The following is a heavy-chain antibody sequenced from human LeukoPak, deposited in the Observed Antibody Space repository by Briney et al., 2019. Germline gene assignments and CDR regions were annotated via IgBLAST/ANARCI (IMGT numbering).Heavy chain of an antibody. D-gene: IGHD2-2*01. V-gene: IGHV4-4*07. CDR3: ARDGGYCSSTSCYAFDI. Sequence: SETLSLTCTVSGGSISSYYWSWIRQPAGKGLEWIGRIYTSGSTNYNPSLKSRVTMSVDTSKNQFSLKLSSVTAADTAVYYCARDGGYCSSTSCYAFDIWGQGTMVTVSS. CDR2: IYTSGST. CDR1: GGSISSYY. J-gene: IGHJ3*02.